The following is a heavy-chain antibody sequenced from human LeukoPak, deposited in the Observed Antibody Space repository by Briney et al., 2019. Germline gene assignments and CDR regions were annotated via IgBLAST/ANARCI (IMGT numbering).Heavy chain of an antibody. V-gene: IGHV3-23*01. D-gene: IGHD6-19*01. CDR1: KFTFSSYD. CDR3: AKAVAVAGRAFLGSHFDY. CDR2: ISGSVGST. J-gene: IGHJ4*02. Sequence: GGSLRLSCAASKFTFSSYDMSWVRQAPGKGLEWVSGISGSVGSTYYADSVKGRFTTSRDNSKNTLYLQMNSLRAEDTAIYYCAKAVAVAGRAFLGSHFDYWGQGTLVTVSS.